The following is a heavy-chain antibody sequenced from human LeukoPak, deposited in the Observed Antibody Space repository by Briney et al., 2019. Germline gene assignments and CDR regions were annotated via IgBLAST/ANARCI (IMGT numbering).Heavy chain of an antibody. Sequence: ASVKVSCKASGYTFTGYYTHWVRQAPGQGLEWMGWINPNSGGTNYAQKYQGRVTMTRDTSISTAYMELSRLRSEDTAVYYCARDSGSGHGDYWGQGTLVTVCS. CDR2: INPNSGGT. CDR3: ARDSGSGHGDY. J-gene: IGHJ4*02. D-gene: IGHD3-3*01. V-gene: IGHV1-2*02. CDR1: GYTFTGYY.